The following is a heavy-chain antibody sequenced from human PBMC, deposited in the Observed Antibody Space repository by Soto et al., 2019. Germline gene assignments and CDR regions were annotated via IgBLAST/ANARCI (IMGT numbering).Heavy chain of an antibody. Sequence: QVQLVESGGGVVQPGRSLRLSCAASGFTFSSYAMHWVRQAPGKGLEWVAVISSDGSNKYYADSVKGRFTISRDNSKNTLYLQMNSLRAEDTAVYYSARVDPRIAVAGFDAFDIWGQGTMVTVSS. V-gene: IGHV3-30-3*01. CDR3: ARVDPRIAVAGFDAFDI. CDR2: ISSDGSNK. CDR1: GFTFSSYA. J-gene: IGHJ3*02. D-gene: IGHD6-19*01.